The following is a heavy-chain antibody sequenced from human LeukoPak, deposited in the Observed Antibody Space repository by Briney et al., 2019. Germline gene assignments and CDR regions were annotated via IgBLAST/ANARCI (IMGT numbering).Heavy chain of an antibody. V-gene: IGHV3-23*01. J-gene: IGHJ4*02. Sequence: GGSLRLSCAASGFTFSTYAMTWVRQAPGKGLEWVSAISGSGGSTYYADSVKGRFTISRDNSKNTLYLQMNSLRAEDTAVYYCAKAAYYDILTALCDYWGQGTLVTVSS. CDR2: ISGSGGST. CDR1: GFTFSTYA. CDR3: AKAAYYDILTALCDY. D-gene: IGHD3-9*01.